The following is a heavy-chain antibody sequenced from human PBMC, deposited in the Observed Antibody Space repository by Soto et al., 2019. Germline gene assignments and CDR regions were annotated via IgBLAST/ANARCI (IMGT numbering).Heavy chain of an antibody. CDR1: GFTFSTYV. V-gene: IGHV3-23*01. CDR2: ISRDGGRT. Sequence: EVQLLESGGGLVQPGGSLRLSCAASGFTFSTYVMCWVRQAPGKGPEWVSGISRDGGRTFYADSVKGRFTISRDNSKNTLYLQMNSLWVEDTAVYYCAKDPPIASDGPTLDYVGQGTLVTVSS. CDR3: AKDPPIASDGPTLDY. D-gene: IGHD6-13*01. J-gene: IGHJ4*02.